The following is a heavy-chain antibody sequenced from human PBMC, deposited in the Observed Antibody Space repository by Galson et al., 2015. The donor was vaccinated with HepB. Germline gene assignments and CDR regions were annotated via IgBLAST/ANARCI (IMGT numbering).Heavy chain of an antibody. D-gene: IGHD1-14*01. CDR1: GFSLTTSGMC. J-gene: IGHJ4*02. CDR2: VDWEDDI. CDR3: ARTGGSAWYFDY. V-gene: IGHV2-70*01. Sequence: PALVKPTQTLTLTCTFSGFSLTTSGMCVSWIRQPPGKALEWLALVDWEDDIYYSTSLKTRLTISKDTSKNQVVLTMTNMDPVDTATYYCARTGGSAWYFDYWGQGTLVTVSS.